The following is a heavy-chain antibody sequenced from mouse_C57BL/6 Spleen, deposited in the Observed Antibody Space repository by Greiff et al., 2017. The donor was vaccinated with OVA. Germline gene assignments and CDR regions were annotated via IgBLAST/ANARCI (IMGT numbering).Heavy chain of an antibody. CDR3: SRLAYGNYFDY. D-gene: IGHD2-1*01. CDR2: INPNNGGT. V-gene: IGHV1-22*01. Sequence: EVQLQQSGPELVKPGASVKMSCKASGYTFTDYNMHWVKQSHGKSLEWIGYINPNNGGTSYNQKFKGKATLTVNKSSSTAYMELRSLTSEDSAVYYCSRLAYGNYFDYWGQGTTLTVSS. J-gene: IGHJ2*01. CDR1: GYTFTDYN.